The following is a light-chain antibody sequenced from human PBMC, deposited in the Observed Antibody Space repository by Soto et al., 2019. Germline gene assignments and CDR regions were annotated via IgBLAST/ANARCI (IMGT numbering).Light chain of an antibody. V-gene: IGLV2-23*01. CDR3: CSYAGSSTYV. J-gene: IGLJ1*01. CDR2: EGS. CDR1: SSDVGSYNL. Sequence: VLTQPASVSGSPGQSITISCTGTSSDVGSYNLVSWYQQHPGKAPKLMIYEGSRRPSGVSNRFSGSKSGNTASLTISGLQAEDEADYYCCSYAGSSTYVFGTGTKVTVL.